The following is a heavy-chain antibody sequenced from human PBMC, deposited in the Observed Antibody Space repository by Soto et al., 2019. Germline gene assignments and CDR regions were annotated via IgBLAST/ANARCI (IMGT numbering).Heavy chain of an antibody. D-gene: IGHD4-4*01. Sequence: SETLSLTCTVSGGSISSSSYYWGWIRQPPGRGLEWIGSIYYSGSTYYNPSLKSRVTISVDTSKNKISLKQRSVTAADTAVYYCARQGDYSEWNYYYYYGMDVWGQGTTVTVSS. J-gene: IGHJ6*02. CDR2: IYYSGST. CDR3: ARQGDYSEWNYYYYYGMDV. V-gene: IGHV4-39*01. CDR1: GGSISSSSYY.